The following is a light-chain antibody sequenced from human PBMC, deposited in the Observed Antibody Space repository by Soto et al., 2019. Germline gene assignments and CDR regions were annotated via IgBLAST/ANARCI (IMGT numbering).Light chain of an antibody. J-gene: IGLJ1*01. V-gene: IGLV1-40*01. CDR3: ESYDRSLSGYV. CDR2: GNS. CDR1: SSNIGAGYD. Sequence: QSVLTQPPSVSGAPGQRVTISCTGSSSNIGAGYDVHWYQQLPGTAPKLLIYGNSNRPSGVPDRFSGSKSGTSASLAITGTQAEDQADSYCESYDRSLSGYVFGTGTKVTV.